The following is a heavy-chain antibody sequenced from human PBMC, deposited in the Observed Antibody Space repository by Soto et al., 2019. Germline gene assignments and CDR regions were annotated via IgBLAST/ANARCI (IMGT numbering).Heavy chain of an antibody. CDR2: INPNSGGT. CDR3: ARAGATSVVDAFDI. D-gene: IGHD1-26*01. J-gene: IGHJ3*02. CDR1: GYTFTGYY. V-gene: IGHV1-2*04. Sequence: ASVKVSCKASGYTFTGYYMHWVRQAPGQGLEWMGWINPNSGGTNYAQKFQGWVTMTRDTSISTAYMELSRLRSDDTAVYYCARAGATSVVDAFDIWGQGTMVTVS.